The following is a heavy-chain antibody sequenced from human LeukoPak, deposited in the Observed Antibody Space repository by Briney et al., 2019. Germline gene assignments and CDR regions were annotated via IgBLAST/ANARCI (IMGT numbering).Heavy chain of an antibody. CDR1: GFTFSSYA. V-gene: IGHV3-23*01. CDR3: VKVLPVLHS. Sequence: GGSLRLSCAASGFTFSSYAMSWVRQAPGKGLEWFSAISGSGGSTYYADSVKGRFTISRDNSKNTLYLQMNGLRGDDTAVYYCVKVLPVLHSWGQGTLVTVSS. D-gene: IGHD3-16*01. CDR2: ISGSGGST. J-gene: IGHJ4*02.